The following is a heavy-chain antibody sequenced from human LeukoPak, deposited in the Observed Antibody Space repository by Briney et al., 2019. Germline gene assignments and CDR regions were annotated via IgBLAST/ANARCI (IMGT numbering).Heavy chain of an antibody. D-gene: IGHD6-19*01. CDR1: GFTFVDYV. CDR3: AKASGAVVVKRYYFDY. CDR2: ITRNGDNI. Sequence: PRGSLRLSCAASGFTFVDYVMHWVRHALGKGLEWVSGITRNGDNIAYAGSVKGRFTNSRDNAKNYIDMQMNSLRANDTGLYYCAKASGAVVVKRYYFDYWGKGTLVTVSS. J-gene: IGHJ4*02. V-gene: IGHV3-9*01.